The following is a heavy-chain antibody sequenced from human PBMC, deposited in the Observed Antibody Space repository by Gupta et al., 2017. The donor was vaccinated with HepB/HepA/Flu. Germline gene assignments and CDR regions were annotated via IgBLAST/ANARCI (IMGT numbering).Heavy chain of an antibody. J-gene: IGHJ6*03. CDR2: ISGDGFAT. D-gene: IGHD1-1*01. CDR1: GFPFSSAD. Sequence: EVQVLESGGDLVQPGGSLRLSCAASGFPFSSADMAWARQGPGRGLEWVSVISGDGFATYYAYSVKGRFTISRDNSKNTLYLQMSRLRVEDTAVYYCAWKYYYYMAVWGKGTTVAVSS. CDR3: AWKYYYYMAV. V-gene: IGHV3-23*01.